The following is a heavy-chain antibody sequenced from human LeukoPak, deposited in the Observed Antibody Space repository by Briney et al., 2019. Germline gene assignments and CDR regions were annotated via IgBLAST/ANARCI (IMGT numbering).Heavy chain of an antibody. Sequence: PSETLSLTCTVSGGSISSYYWSSIRQPAGKGLEWIGRIYTSGTTNYNPSLKSRVTMSVDTSKNQFSLKLSSVTAADTAVYYCAALWGDTSGYENYDYWGQGTLVTVSS. V-gene: IGHV4-4*07. CDR3: AALWGDTSGYENYDY. D-gene: IGHD3-22*01. CDR2: IYTSGTT. CDR1: GGSISSYY. J-gene: IGHJ4*02.